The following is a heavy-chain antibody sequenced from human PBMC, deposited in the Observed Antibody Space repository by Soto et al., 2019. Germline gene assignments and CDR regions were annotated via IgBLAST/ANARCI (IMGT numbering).Heavy chain of an antibody. Sequence: GGSLRLSCEASEFTFSNYWMSWVRQAPGEGLEWVAIMKEDGSETYYVDSVKGRFTISRDNAENSLHLQMNSLRVEDTAVYYCARARPGAYFDYWGQGTLVTVSS. CDR1: EFTFSNYW. V-gene: IGHV3-7*01. CDR3: ARARPGAYFDY. J-gene: IGHJ4*02. CDR2: MKEDGSET.